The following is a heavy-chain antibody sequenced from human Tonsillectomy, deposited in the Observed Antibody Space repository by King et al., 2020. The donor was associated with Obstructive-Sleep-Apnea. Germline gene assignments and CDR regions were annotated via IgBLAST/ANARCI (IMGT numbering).Heavy chain of an antibody. CDR1: VASISSGGYY. Sequence: QLQESGPGLVKPSQTLSLTCTVSVASISSGGYYWSWIRQLPGKGLEWFGYIYYSGSTSYNPSLQSRVTISVDTSKNQFSLKLTSVTAADTAVYYCARDCAGTPGGPWFDPWGQGTLVTVSS. V-gene: IGHV4-31*03. CDR3: ARDCAGTPGGPWFDP. J-gene: IGHJ5*02. D-gene: IGHD2-21*01. CDR2: IYYSGST.